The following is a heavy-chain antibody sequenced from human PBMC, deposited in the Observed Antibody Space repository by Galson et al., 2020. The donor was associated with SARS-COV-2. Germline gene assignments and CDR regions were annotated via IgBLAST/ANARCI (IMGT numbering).Heavy chain of an antibody. D-gene: IGHD6-19*01. CDR2: FDPEDGET. Sequence: ASVKVSCKVSGYTLTELSMHWVRQAPGKGLEWMGGFDPEDGETIYAQKFQGRVTMTEDTSTDTAYMELSSLRSEDTAVYYCATGVAVAGTILDYYYYYGVDVWGQGTTVTVS. CDR1: GYTLTELS. CDR3: ATGVAVAGTILDYYYYYGVDV. J-gene: IGHJ6*02. V-gene: IGHV1-24*01.